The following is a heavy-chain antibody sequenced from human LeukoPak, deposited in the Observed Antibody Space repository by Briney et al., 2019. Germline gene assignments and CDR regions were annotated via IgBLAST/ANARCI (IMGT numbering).Heavy chain of an antibody. CDR1: GFILSSNS. CDR2: ISSSSSTI. J-gene: IGHJ3*02. CDR3: ARSSPFDI. V-gene: IGHV3-48*02. Sequence: PGGSLRLPCAASGFILSSNSMNWVCQAPGKGLEWVSYISSSSSTIYYADSVKGRFTISRDNAKNSLYLQMNSLRDEDTAVYYCARSSPFDIWGQGTMVTVSS.